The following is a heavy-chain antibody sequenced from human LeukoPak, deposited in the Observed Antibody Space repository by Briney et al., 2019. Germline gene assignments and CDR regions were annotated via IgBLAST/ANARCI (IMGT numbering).Heavy chain of an antibody. CDR3: ARETGYCGGDCPPGY. CDR1: GGSFSGYY. Sequence: SETLSLTCAVYGGSFSGYYWSWIRQPPGKGLEWIGEINHSGSTNYNPSLKSRVTMSVDTSKNQFSLKLSSVTAADTAVYYCARETGYCGGDCPPGYWGQGTLVTVSS. D-gene: IGHD2-21*02. V-gene: IGHV4-34*01. CDR2: INHSGST. J-gene: IGHJ4*02.